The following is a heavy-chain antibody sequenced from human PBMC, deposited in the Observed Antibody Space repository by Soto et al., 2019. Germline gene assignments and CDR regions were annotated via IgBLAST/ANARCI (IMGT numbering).Heavy chain of an antibody. CDR1: GYTFTSSG. Sequence: GASVKVSFLASGYTFTSSGIRWVGQPPAKGLEWMGWISAYNGNTNYAQKLQGRVTMTTDTSTSTAYMELRSLRSDDTAVYYCARDHRRYSSSSFHGMDVWGQGTTVTVSS. V-gene: IGHV1-18*01. J-gene: IGHJ6*02. CDR3: ARDHRRYSSSSFHGMDV. D-gene: IGHD6-6*01. CDR2: ISAYNGNT.